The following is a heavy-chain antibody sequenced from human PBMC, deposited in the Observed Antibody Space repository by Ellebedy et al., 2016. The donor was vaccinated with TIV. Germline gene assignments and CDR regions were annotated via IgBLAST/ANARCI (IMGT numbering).Heavy chain of an antibody. D-gene: IGHD4-17*01. J-gene: IGHJ5*02. V-gene: IGHV3-7*01. Sequence: GESLKISCEASGFSFRSYWMSWVRQAPGKGLEWVANIYQDGEEQHYVDSVKGRFTISRDNAKNSMFLQMNSLRAEDTAMYYCARRGSYGDYSVQVNSWFDLWGQGTLVTVS. CDR1: GFSFRSYW. CDR3: ARRGSYGDYSVQVNSWFDL. CDR2: IYQDGEEQ.